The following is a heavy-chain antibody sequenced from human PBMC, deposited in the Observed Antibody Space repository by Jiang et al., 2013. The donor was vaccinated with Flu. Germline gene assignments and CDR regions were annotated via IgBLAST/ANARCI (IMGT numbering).Heavy chain of an antibody. V-gene: IGHV7-4-1*01. CDR3: ARGKRNTVTTVAGY. J-gene: IGHJ4*02. Sequence: RQAPGQGLEWMGWINTNTGNPTYAQGFTGRFVFSLDTSVSTAYLQICSLKAEDTAVYYCARGKRNTVTTVAGYWGQGTLVTVSS. CDR2: INTNTGNP. D-gene: IGHD4-17*01.